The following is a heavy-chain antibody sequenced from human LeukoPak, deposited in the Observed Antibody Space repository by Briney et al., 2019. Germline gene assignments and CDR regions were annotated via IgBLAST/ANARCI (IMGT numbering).Heavy chain of an antibody. CDR2: INPNSGVT. Sequence: ASVKVSCKASGYTFTGYYMHWVRQAPGQGLEWMGRINPNSGVTNYAQKFQGRVTMTRDTSISTAYMELSRLRSDDTAVYYCAREQGNRITGTTGSDMDVWGQGTTVTVSS. J-gene: IGHJ6*02. D-gene: IGHD1-7*01. CDR3: AREQGNRITGTTGSDMDV. V-gene: IGHV1-2*06. CDR1: GYTFTGYY.